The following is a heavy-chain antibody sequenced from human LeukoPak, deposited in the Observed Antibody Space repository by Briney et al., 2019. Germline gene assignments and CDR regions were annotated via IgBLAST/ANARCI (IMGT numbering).Heavy chain of an antibody. CDR3: VRDLAAVPM. D-gene: IGHD6-13*01. V-gene: IGHV3-74*01. Sequence: PGGSLRLSCAASGFTFTDYWMHWVRQAPGKGLVWVSRISSDGSSTTYADPVRGRFTVSRDNAKNTLYLQMNSLRAEDTAVYYCVRDLAAVPMWGQGTLVTVSS. J-gene: IGHJ4*02. CDR1: GFTFTDYW. CDR2: ISSDGSST.